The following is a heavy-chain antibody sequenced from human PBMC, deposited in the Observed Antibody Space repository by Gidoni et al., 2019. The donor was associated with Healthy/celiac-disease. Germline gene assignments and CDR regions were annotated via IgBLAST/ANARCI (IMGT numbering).Heavy chain of an antibody. J-gene: IGHJ4*02. CDR3: ARSYRTGKKKGGDCDY. CDR1: GFTFSSYS. D-gene: IGHD2-21*01. CDR2: ISSSSSYI. Sequence: EVQLVESGGGLVKPGGSLRLSCAASGFTFSSYSMNWVRQAPGKGLEWVSSISSSSSYIYYADSVKGRFTISRDNAKNSLYLQMNSLRAEDTAVYYCARSYRTGKKKGGDCDYWGQGTLVTVSS. V-gene: IGHV3-21*01.